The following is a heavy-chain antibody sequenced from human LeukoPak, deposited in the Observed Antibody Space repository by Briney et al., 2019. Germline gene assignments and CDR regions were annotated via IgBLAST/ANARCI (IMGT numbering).Heavy chain of an antibody. V-gene: IGHV3-21*01. D-gene: IGHD6-19*01. J-gene: IGHJ5*02. CDR1: GFTFSSYS. CDR2: ISSSSSYI. Sequence: PGGSLRLSCAASGFTFSSYSMNWVCQAPGKGLEWVSSISSSSSYIYYADSVKGRFTISRDNAKNSLYLQMNSLRAEDTAVYYCARTRDSSGCFDLWGQGTLVTVSS. CDR3: ARTRDSSGCFDL.